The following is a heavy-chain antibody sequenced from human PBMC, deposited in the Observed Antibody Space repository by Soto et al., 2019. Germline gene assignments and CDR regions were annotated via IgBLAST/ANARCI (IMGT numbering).Heavy chain of an antibody. J-gene: IGHJ4*02. CDR3: ARDPYCTSATCSIPFDS. D-gene: IGHD2-2*01. V-gene: IGHV4-31*11. CDR1: GASISSGDSY. Sequence: SETLSLTCAVSGASISSGDSYWSWIRQRPGKGLEWIGYIFHTGSTYYNPSLKSRVTISLDSSKNQFSLKLTSATAADTAVYFCARDPYCTSATCSIPFDSWGQGSLATVSS. CDR2: IFHTGST.